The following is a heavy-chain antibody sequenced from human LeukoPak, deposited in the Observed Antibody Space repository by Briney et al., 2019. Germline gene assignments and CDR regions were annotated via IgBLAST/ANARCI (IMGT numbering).Heavy chain of an antibody. CDR1: VFTFSNYA. CDR2: ISGSSNSI. J-gene: IGHJ5*02. V-gene: IGHV3-48*01. D-gene: IGHD5-18*01. CDR3: ARDVGYRSWFDP. Sequence: PGGSLRLSCAASVFTFSNYAMNWVRQAPGKGLEWVAYISGSSNSIYYADSVKSRFTISRDNAKNSLYLQMNSLRAEDTAVYHCARDVGYRSWFDPWGQGTLVIVSS.